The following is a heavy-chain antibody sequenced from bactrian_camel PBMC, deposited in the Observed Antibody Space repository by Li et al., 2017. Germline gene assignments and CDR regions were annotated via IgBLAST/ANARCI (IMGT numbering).Heavy chain of an antibody. D-gene: IGHD5*01. V-gene: IGHV3S61*01. CDR1: GFTLDDSA. Sequence: HVQLVESGGGSVQAGGSLRLSCAASGFTLDDSAMGWIRQAPGNECEGVAAIHVGGYHTYYADSVKGRFTISRDNAKNTVYLQMNSLKTEDTAVYYCAADCRQWGGNWYWGQGTQVTVS. CDR2: IHVGGYHT. CDR3: AADCRQWGGNWY. J-gene: IGHJ4*01.